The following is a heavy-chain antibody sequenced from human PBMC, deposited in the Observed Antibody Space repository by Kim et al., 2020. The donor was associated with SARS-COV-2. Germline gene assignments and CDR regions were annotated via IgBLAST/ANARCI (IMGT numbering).Heavy chain of an antibody. V-gene: IGHV4-34*01. J-gene: IGHJ3*02. CDR2: INHSGST. CDR3: ARGHVGATTSAFDI. Sequence: SETLSLTCAVYGGSFSGYYWSWIRQPPGKGLEWIGEINHSGSTNYNPSLKSRVTISVDTSKNQFSLKLSSVTAADTAVYYCARGHVGATTSAFDIWGQGTMVTVSS. D-gene: IGHD1-26*01. CDR1: GGSFSGYY.